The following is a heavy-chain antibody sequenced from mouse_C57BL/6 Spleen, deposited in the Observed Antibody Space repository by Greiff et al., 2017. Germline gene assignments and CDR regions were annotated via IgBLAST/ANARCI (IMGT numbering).Heavy chain of an antibody. V-gene: IGHV7-3*01. CDR1: GFTFTDYY. D-gene: IGHD1-1*01. CDR2: IRNKANGYTT. J-gene: IGHJ3*01. Sequence: EVKLMESGGGLVQPGGSLSLSCAASGFTFTDYYMSWVRQPPGKALEWLGFIRNKANGYTTEYSASVKGRFTISRDNSQSILYLQMNALRAEDSATYYCARYDGSFFAYWGQGTLVTVSA. CDR3: ARYDGSFFAY.